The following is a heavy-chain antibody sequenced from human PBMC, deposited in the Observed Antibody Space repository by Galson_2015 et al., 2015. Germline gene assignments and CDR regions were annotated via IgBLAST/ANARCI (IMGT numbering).Heavy chain of an antibody. CDR2: INPKTGGT. J-gene: IGHJ4*02. D-gene: IGHD4-17*01. V-gene: IGHV1-2*06. CDR3: ARDLEVTVTTARGNY. Sequence: SVKVSCKASGYSFTGYNLHWVRQAPGQGLEWMGRINPKTGGTNYAQKFQGRVTMTRDTSTSTAYMDLRRLTFDDTAVYYCARDLEVTVTTARGNYWGQGTLVTVSS. CDR1: GYSFTGYN.